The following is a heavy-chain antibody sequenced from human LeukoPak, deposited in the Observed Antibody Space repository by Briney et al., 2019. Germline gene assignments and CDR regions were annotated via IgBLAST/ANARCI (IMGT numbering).Heavy chain of an antibody. J-gene: IGHJ6*03. CDR2: INTNTGNP. D-gene: IGHD6-19*01. CDR1: GYTFTSYA. V-gene: IGHV7-4-1*02. Sequence: GASVKVSCKASGYTFTSYAMNWVRQAPGQGLEWMGWINTNTGNPTYAQGFTGRFVFSLDTSVSTAYLQISSLKAEDTAVYYCARDGGSYSSGWYPYYYYYMDVWGKGTTVTVSS. CDR3: ARDGGSYSSGWYPYYYYYMDV.